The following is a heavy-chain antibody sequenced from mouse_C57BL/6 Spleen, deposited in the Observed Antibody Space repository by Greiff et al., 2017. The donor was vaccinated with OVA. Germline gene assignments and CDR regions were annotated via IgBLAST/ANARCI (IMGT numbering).Heavy chain of an antibody. CDR1: GYAFTNYL. CDR2: INPGSGGT. D-gene: IGHD2-3*01. J-gene: IGHJ3*01. CDR3: ARSEDGYFAD. Sequence: QVQLQQSGAELVRPGTSVKVSCKASGYAFTNYLIEWVKQRPGQGLEWIGVINPGSGGTNYNEKFKGKATLTADKSSSTAYMQLSSLTSEDSAVVFCARSEDGYFADWGQGALVTVSA. V-gene: IGHV1-54*01.